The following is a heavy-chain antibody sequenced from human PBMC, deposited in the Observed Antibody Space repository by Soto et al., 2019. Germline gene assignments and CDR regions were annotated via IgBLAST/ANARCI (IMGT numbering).Heavy chain of an antibody. CDR1: GGSISSYY. CDR2: IYYSGST. J-gene: IGHJ4*02. CDR3: ASRYYYDSSGFYYGGPYYFDY. V-gene: IGHV4-59*08. Sequence: PSETLSLTCTVSGGSISSYYWSWIRQPPGKGLEWIGYIYYSGSTNYNPSLKSRVTISVDTSKNQFSLKLSSVTAADTAVYYCASRYYYDSSGFYYGGPYYFDYWGQGTLVTSPQ. D-gene: IGHD3-22*01.